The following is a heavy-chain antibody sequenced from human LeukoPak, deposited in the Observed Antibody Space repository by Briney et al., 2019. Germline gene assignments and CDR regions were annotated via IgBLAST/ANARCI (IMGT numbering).Heavy chain of an antibody. Sequence: GGSLRLSCAASGFTFSSYSMNWVRQAPGKGLEWVSSISSSSSYIYYADSVKGRFTISRDNAKNSLYLQMNSLRAEDTAVYYCARTVERTPGYGMDVWGQGTTVTVSS. CDR1: GFTFSSYS. J-gene: IGHJ6*02. V-gene: IGHV3-21*01. D-gene: IGHD1-1*01. CDR2: ISSSSSYI. CDR3: ARTVERTPGYGMDV.